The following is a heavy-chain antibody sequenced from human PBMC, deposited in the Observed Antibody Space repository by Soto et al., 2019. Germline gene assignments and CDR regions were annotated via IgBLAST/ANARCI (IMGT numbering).Heavy chain of an antibody. CDR3: AGHVVVVTNAFDI. V-gene: IGHV5-10-1*01. Sequence: GASLKICCTGSGYSFTSYWISWVRPLPGKGLEWMGRIDPKDSYTNYSTSVQGHVTISADKSSSTAYLQWNSLKASDTAMYFCAGHVVVVTNAFDIWGQGTMVTVSS. D-gene: IGHD2-21*02. CDR1: GYSFTSYW. J-gene: IGHJ3*02. CDR2: IDPKDSYT.